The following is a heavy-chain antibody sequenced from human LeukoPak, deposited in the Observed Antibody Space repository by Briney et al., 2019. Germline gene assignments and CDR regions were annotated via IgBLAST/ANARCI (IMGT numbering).Heavy chain of an antibody. Sequence: ASVKVSCKVSGYTLTELSMHWVRQAPGKGLEWTGGFDPEDGETIYAQKFQGRVTMTEDTSTDTAYMELSSLRSEDTAVYYCATDLSSQLVTTPWDWGQGTLVTVSS. V-gene: IGHV1-24*01. CDR2: FDPEDGET. J-gene: IGHJ4*02. CDR1: GYTLTELS. D-gene: IGHD4-17*01. CDR3: ATDLSSQLVTTPWD.